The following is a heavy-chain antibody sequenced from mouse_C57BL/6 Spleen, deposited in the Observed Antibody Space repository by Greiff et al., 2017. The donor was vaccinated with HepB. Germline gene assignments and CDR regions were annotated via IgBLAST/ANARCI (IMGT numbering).Heavy chain of an antibody. J-gene: IGHJ2*01. CDR3: ARWAGTDYFDY. CDR2: IYPRSGNT. CDR1: GYTFTSYG. V-gene: IGHV1-81*01. D-gene: IGHD4-1*01. Sequence: VQLQQSGAELARPGASVNLSCKASGYTFTSYGICWVKQRTGQGLEWIGEIYPRSGNTYYNEKFKGKATLTADKSSSTAYMELRSLTSEDSAVYFCARWAGTDYFDYWGQGTTLTVSS.